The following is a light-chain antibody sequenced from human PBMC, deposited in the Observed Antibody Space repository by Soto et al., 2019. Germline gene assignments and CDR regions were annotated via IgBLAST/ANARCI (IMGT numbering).Light chain of an antibody. CDR1: QSISKW. CDR3: QHQSYR. V-gene: IGKV1-5*03. Sequence: DIQMTQSPSTLSASVGDRVTITCRATQSISKWLAWYQQKPGKAPKLLIYEASSLDSGVPSRFSGSGSGTEFSLTISSLQPDDFATYYCQHQSYRLGQGIRLEIK. J-gene: IGKJ2*03. CDR2: EAS.